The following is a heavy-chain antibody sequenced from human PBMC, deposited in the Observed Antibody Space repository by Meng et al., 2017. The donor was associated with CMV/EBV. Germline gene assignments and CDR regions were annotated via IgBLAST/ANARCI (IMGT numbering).Heavy chain of an antibody. CDR1: GFTFSSYG. Sequence: GESLKISCAASGFTFSSYGMHWVRQAPGKGLEWVAFIRYDGSNKYYADSVKGRFTISRDNSKNTLYLQMNSLRAEDTAVYYCARDTDCTNGVCYVEGFDYWGQGTLVTVSS. V-gene: IGHV3-30*02. D-gene: IGHD2-8*01. CDR3: ARDTDCTNGVCYVEGFDY. J-gene: IGHJ4*02. CDR2: IRYDGSNK.